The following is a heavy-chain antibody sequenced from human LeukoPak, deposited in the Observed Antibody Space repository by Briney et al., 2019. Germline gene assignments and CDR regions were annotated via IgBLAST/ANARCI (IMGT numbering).Heavy chain of an antibody. V-gene: IGHV1-46*01. J-gene: IGHJ4*02. CDR1: GYTFTSYY. CDR3: AREDMGAKYY. CDR2: INPSGGST. Sequence: ASVTVSCMASGYTFTSYYMHWVRQAPGQGLEWMGIINPSGGSTSYAQKFQGRVTMTRDTSTSTVYMELSSLRSEDTAVYYCAREDMGAKYYWGQGTLVTVSS. D-gene: IGHD1-26*01.